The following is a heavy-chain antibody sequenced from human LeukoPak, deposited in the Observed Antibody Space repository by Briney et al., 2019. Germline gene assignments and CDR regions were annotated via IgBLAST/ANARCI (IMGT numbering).Heavy chain of an antibody. D-gene: IGHD3-10*01. V-gene: IGHV3-23*01. CDR3: AKDRLTMVRGVPATDY. CDR1: GFTFSSYA. J-gene: IGHJ4*02. CDR2: ISGSGGST. Sequence: PGGSLRLSCAASGFTFSSYAMSRVRRAPGKGLEWVSAISGSGGSTYYADSVKGRFTISRDNSKNTLYLQMNSLRAEDTAVYYCAKDRLTMVRGVPATDYWGQGTLVTVSS.